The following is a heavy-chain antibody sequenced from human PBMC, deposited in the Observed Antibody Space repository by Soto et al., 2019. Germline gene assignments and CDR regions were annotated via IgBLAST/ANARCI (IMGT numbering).Heavy chain of an antibody. CDR1: GYTFTSYY. CDR3: AREVVVVPGSNHYFYQGMDV. CDR2: INPSSGST. J-gene: IGHJ6*02. V-gene: IGHV1-46*01. D-gene: IGHD2-2*01. Sequence: QVQLVQSGAEVKKPGASVKGSCNASGYTFTSYYMHGVRPAPGQGPEWIGVINPSSGSTTYAQKFQGRVTMTADTSTSTVYMELSRLRAEDTAVYYCAREVVVVPGSNHYFYQGMDVWGHETPVTISS.